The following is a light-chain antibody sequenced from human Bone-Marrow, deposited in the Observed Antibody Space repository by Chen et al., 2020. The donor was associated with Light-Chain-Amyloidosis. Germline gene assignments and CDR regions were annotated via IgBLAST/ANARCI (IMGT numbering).Light chain of an antibody. CDR2: RDT. V-gene: IGLV3-25*03. J-gene: IGLJ2*01. CDR1: DLPTKY. CDR3: QSADSSGTYEVI. Sequence: SYELTQPPSVSVSPGQTARITCSGDDLPTKYAYWYQQKPGQAPVLVIHRDTERPSGISERFSGSCSGTTATLTIRGVQAEDEADYHCQSADSSGTYEVIFGGGTKLTVL.